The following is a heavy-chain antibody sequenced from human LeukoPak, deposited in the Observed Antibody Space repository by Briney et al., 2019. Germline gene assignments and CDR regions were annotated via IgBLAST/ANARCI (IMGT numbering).Heavy chain of an antibody. D-gene: IGHD4-23*01. J-gene: IGHJ4*02. CDR2: ISSGSGDK. CDR3: ARDGGYAYGGNLDY. Sequence: GGSLRLSCAASGFTFSIYSMNWVRQAPGKGLEWVSRISSGSGDKHYAGSVKGRFTISRDNAKNSLDLQMDSLRGEDTAVYYCARDGGYAYGGNLDYWGQGNLVTVSS. CDR1: GFTFSIYS. V-gene: IGHV3-21*04.